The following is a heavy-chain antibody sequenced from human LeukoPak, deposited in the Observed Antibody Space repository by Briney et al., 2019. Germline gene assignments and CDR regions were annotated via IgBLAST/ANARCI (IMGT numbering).Heavy chain of an antibody. CDR2: ISGSGSNT. CDR1: GLTFSGHA. J-gene: IGHJ4*02. Sequence: GGSLRLSCAASGLTFSGHAMSWVRQAPGKGLEWDSTISGSGSNTYYADSVKGRFTISRDNSKNTLYLQMNSLRADDTALYYCAKDFKGSGYYFDYWGQGTLVTVSS. D-gene: IGHD3-22*01. CDR3: AKDFKGSGYYFDY. V-gene: IGHV3-23*01.